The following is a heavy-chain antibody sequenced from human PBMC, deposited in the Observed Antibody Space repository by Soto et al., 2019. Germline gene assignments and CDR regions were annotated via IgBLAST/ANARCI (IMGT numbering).Heavy chain of an antibody. V-gene: IGHV3-23*01. Sequence: GGSLRLSCAASGFTFSSYAMSWVRQAPGKGLEWVSAISGSGCSTYYADSVKGRFTISRDNSKNTLYLQMNSLRAEDTAVYYCAKDTGPRGEWLLLMAYFDYWGQGTLVTVSS. J-gene: IGHJ4*02. D-gene: IGHD3-3*01. CDR1: GFTFSSYA. CDR3: AKDTGPRGEWLLLMAYFDY. CDR2: ISGSGCST.